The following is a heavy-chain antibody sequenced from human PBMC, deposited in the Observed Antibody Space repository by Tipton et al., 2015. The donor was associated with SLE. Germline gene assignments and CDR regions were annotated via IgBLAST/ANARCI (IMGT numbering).Heavy chain of an antibody. J-gene: IGHJ6*02. CDR2: FYYSGIT. D-gene: IGHD1-26*01. CDR3: ARLSGSEPAV. CDR1: GGSISSDY. V-gene: IGHV4-59*01. Sequence: TLSLTCSVSGGSISSDYCSWIRQLPGKGLEWIGYFYYSGITNYNPSLKSRVTISVDTSKNQFSLKLSSATAADTAVYYCARLSGSEPAVWGQGTTVTVSS.